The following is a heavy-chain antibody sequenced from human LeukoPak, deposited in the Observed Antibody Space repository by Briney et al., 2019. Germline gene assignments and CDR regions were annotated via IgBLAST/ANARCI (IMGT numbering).Heavy chain of an antibody. V-gene: IGHV1-2*02. J-gene: IGHJ4*02. Sequence: ASVKVSCKASGYTFTGYYIHWVRQAPGRGLEWMGWINPNNGDTNYAQNFQGRVTVTRDTSINTAYLELKSLTSDDTAVYYCARGPVLLLDWGQGTLVTVSS. D-gene: IGHD2-15*01. CDR2: INPNNGDT. CDR1: GYTFTGYY. CDR3: ARGPVLLLD.